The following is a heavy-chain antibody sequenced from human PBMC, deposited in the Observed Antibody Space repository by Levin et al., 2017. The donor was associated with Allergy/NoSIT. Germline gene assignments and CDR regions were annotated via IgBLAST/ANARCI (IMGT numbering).Heavy chain of an antibody. J-gene: IGHJ4*02. V-gene: IGHV1-2*02. Sequence: GASVKVSCKASGYSFTGHYIHWVRQAPGQGFEWMGWINPKNGGTQYARKFKDRVILTSDTTASTAYLDLKSLRPDDPAVYFCARAMRIVPPDYWGQGALLTVSS. CDR3: ARAMRIVPPDY. CDR1: GYSFTGHY. CDR2: INPKNGGT. D-gene: IGHD2-15*01.